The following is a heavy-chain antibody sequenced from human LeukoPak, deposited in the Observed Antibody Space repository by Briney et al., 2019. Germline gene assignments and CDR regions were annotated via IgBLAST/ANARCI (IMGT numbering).Heavy chain of an antibody. Sequence: GALRLSCAASGFTLSGYWMNWVRQAPGKGLEWVANINLGGSAKLYVDSVKGRFTISRDNAENSLDLQMNSLKVEDTAVYYCAAWGKYNYWGQGTLVTVSS. CDR1: GFTLSGYW. CDR2: INLGGSAK. V-gene: IGHV3-7*01. CDR3: AAWGKYNY. D-gene: IGHD7-27*01. J-gene: IGHJ4*02.